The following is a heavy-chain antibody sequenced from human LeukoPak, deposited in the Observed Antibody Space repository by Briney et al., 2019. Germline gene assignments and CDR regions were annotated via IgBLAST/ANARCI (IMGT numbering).Heavy chain of an antibody. CDR2: IYYSGST. V-gene: IGHV4-39*07. J-gene: IGHJ4*02. CDR1: GGSISSSSYY. D-gene: IGHD2-15*01. Sequence: PSETLSLTCTVSGGSISSSSYYWGWIRQPPGKGLEWIGSIYYSGSTYYNPSLKSRVTISVDTSKNQFSLKLSSVTATDTAVYYCARLRWLLVGPYFDYWGQGILVTVSS. CDR3: ARLRWLLVGPYFDY.